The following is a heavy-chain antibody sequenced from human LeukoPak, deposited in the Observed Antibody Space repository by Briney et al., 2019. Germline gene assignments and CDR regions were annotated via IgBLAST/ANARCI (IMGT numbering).Heavy chain of an antibody. CDR3: AKDIKAARPAEYFQH. CDR1: GFTFDDYT. J-gene: IGHJ1*01. CDR2: ISWDGGST. Sequence: PGGSLRLSCAASGFTFDDYTMHWVRHAPGKGLEWVSLISWDGGSTYYADSVKGRFTISRDNSKNSLYLQMNSLRTEDTALYYCAKDIKAARPAEYFQHWGQGTLVTVSS. D-gene: IGHD6-6*01. V-gene: IGHV3-43*01.